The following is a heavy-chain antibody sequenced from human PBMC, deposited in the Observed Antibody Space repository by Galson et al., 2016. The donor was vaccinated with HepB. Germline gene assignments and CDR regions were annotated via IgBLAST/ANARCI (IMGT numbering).Heavy chain of an antibody. CDR2: INAGNGIT. Sequence: SVKVSCKASGYTFTTYAIHWVRQAPGQRLEWMGWINAGNGITKYSQKFQGRITITRDTSASTAYVELGGLSFEDTAVYYCARPGLGDHNDFWSGWAFDYWGQGTLVTVSS. CDR3: ARPGLGDHNDFWSGWAFDY. V-gene: IGHV1-3*01. D-gene: IGHD3-3*01. CDR1: GYTFTTYA. J-gene: IGHJ4*02.